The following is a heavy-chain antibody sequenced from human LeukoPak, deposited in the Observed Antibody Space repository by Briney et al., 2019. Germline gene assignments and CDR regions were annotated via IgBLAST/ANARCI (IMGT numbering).Heavy chain of an antibody. CDR3: AKLTGYSSGWYSYYYYYYMDV. CDR2: ITGVGSNT. D-gene: IGHD6-19*01. J-gene: IGHJ6*03. V-gene: IGHV3-23*01. CDR1: GFSFSSFA. Sequence: GGSLRLSWAASGFSFSSFAMSWVRQAPGKGLEWVSAITGVGSNTYYADSGKGRFTISRDNSKNTLYLQMNSLRAEDTAVYYCAKLTGYSSGWYSYYYYYYMDVWGKGTTVTVSS.